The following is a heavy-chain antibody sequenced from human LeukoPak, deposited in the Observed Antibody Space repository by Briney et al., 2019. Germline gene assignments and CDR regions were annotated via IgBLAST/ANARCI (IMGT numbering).Heavy chain of an antibody. CDR1: GLTFSSYW. CDR3: ARDSTLSNY. D-gene: IGHD3-16*01. V-gene: IGHV3-7*04. CDR2: IKYDGSEI. J-gene: IGHJ4*02. Sequence: PGGSLRLSCAASGLTFSSYWMTCVRQAPGKGLEWVATIKYDGSEIYYVDSVRGRFSISRDNAKNSLYLQMNSLSAEDTAVYYCARDSTLSNYWGQGTLVTVSS.